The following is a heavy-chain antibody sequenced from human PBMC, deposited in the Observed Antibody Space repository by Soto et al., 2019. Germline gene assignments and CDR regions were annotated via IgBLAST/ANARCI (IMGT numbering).Heavy chain of an antibody. V-gene: IGHV3-23*01. D-gene: IGHD3-10*01. CDR2: ISGSGGST. Sequence: GSLRLSCAASGFTFSSYAMSWVRQAPGKGLEWVSAISGSGGSTYYADSVKGRFTISRDNSKNTLYLQMNSLRAEDTAVYYCAKDTDYYGSGSYYGYWGQGTLVTVSS. CDR1: GFTFSSYA. CDR3: AKDTDYYGSGSYYGY. J-gene: IGHJ4*02.